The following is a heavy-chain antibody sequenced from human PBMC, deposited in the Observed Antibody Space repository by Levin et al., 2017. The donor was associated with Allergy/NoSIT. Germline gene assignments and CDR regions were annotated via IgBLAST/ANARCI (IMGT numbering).Heavy chain of an antibody. D-gene: IGHD3-10*01. CDR3: ASGVRYFDF. J-gene: IGHJ4*02. V-gene: IGHV3-48*02. CDR1: GFTFRSSG. CDR2: ISSSRNTI. Sequence: LSLTCAASGFTFRSSGMNWVRQAPGKGLEWVSYISSSRNTIYYADSVQGRFTISRDNARNSLYLQVNRLRDEDTAVYYCASGVRYFDFWGLGTLVTVSS.